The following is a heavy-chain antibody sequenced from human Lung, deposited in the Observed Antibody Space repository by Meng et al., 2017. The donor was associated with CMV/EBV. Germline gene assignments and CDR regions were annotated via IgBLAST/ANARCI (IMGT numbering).Heavy chain of an antibody. Sequence: SETLSLXXTVSGGSISSRTYYWAWLRPPPGKGLDWIGSVYYSACPHYNPSLKSRVTISVDTSKNQLSLTRRSVTAADTAVYYCARDAPGRSGDAFSLWGQGTXVTVSS. CDR1: GGSISSRTYY. V-gene: IGHV4-39*07. CDR2: VYYSACP. D-gene: IGHD1-26*01. CDR3: ARDAPGRSGDAFSL. J-gene: IGHJ3*01.